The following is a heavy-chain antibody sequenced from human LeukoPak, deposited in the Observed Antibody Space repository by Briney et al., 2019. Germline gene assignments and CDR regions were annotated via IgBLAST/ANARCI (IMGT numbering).Heavy chain of an antibody. V-gene: IGHV4-4*07. CDR3: ARGPSGYCSSGSCYQIANKWFDP. Sequence: SSETLSLTCTVSGGSISSYYWSWIRQPAGKGLEWIGRIYTSGSTNYHPSLKSRVTISVDPSKNQVSLKLSSVTAADTAVYYCARGPSGYCSSGSCYQIANKWFDPWGQGTLVTVSS. CDR2: IYTSGST. D-gene: IGHD2-15*01. J-gene: IGHJ5*02. CDR1: GGSISSYY.